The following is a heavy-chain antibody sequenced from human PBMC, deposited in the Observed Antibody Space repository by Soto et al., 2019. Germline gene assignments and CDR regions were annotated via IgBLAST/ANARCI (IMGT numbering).Heavy chain of an antibody. CDR2: IIPIFGTA. Sequence: QVQLVQSGAEVKKPGSSVKVSCKASGGTFSSYAISWVRQAPGQGLEWMGGIIPIFGTANYAQKFQGRVTITADEPTSTAYRERSSLRSEDAAVYYCARSRSSSWSTSDPWGQGTLVPVSS. D-gene: IGHD6-13*01. CDR3: ARSRSSSWSTSDP. J-gene: IGHJ5*02. V-gene: IGHV1-69*01. CDR1: GGTFSSYA.